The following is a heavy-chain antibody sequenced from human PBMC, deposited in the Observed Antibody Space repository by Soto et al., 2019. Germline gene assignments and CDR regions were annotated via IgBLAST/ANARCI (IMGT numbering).Heavy chain of an antibody. J-gene: IGHJ2*01. CDR2: ITYNGGTT. CDR3: AKAWGAYCNGASCPSYFDL. D-gene: IGHD2-15*01. CDR1: GFAFNNYA. V-gene: IGHV3-23*01. Sequence: GGSLRLSCAASGFAFNNYAMSWVRQTPGKGLEWVSAITYNGGTTFYADSVQGRFSISRDNSENTLYLQMNSLRAEDTAVYYCAKAWGAYCNGASCPSYFDLWGRGTLVTVSS.